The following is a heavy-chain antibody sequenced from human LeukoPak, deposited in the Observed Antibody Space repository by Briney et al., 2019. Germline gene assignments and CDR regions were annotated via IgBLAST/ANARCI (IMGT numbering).Heavy chain of an antibody. V-gene: IGHV3-30-3*01. CDR3: ARHHPMYYYDASGFLY. J-gene: IGHJ4*02. D-gene: IGHD3-22*01. CDR2: ISYDGSDK. Sequence: GGSLRLSCAASGFTLHSYTMNWVRQAPGKGLEWVALISYDGSDKYYADSVKGRFTISRDNSKNTLSLQMNSLRPEDTAVYYCARHHPMYYYDASGFLYWGQGTLVTVSS. CDR1: GFTLHSYT.